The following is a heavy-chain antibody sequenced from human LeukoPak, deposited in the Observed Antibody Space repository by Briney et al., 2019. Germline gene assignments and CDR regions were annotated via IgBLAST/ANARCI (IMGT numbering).Heavy chain of an antibody. J-gene: IGHJ4*02. CDR3: AKSFYLVPGDC. CDR1: GFTLSSYG. V-gene: IGHV3-30*18. D-gene: IGHD2-2*01. CDR2: ISYAGSNK. Sequence: PGGSLRLSCAASGFTLSSYGMHWVRQAPGKGLEWVAVISYAGSNKYYVDSVKGRFTISRDNSKNTLYPQMNSLRAEDTAVYYCAKSFYLVPGDCWGQGTLVTVSS.